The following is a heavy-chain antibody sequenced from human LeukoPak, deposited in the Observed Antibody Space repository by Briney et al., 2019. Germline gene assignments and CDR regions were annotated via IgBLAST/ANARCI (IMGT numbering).Heavy chain of an antibody. V-gene: IGHV3-53*01. D-gene: IGHD3-22*01. Sequence: GGSLRLSCAASGFNVGSNYMSWVRQTPGKGLEWVSVIYRGGATYYADSVKGRSTLSRDNSKNTLYLQMNSLRVEDTAVYYCAREGMHDSSGYYPIGGSYYFDHWGQGTLVTVSS. CDR3: AREGMHDSSGYYPIGGSYYFDH. J-gene: IGHJ4*02. CDR1: GFNVGSNY. CDR2: IYRGGAT.